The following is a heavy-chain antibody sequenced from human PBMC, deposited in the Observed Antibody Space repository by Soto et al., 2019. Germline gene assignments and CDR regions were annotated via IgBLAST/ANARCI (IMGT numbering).Heavy chain of an antibody. CDR2: FDPEDGET. V-gene: IGHV1-24*01. J-gene: IGHJ3*02. CDR1: GYTLTELS. D-gene: IGHD3-22*01. CDR3: ATDYYDSSGYYSRDRASDI. Sequence: ASVKVSCKVSGYTLTELSMHWVRQAPGKGLEWMGGFDPEDGETIYAQKFQGRVTMTEDTSTDTAYMELSSLRSEDTAVYYCATDYYDSSGYYSRDRASDIWGQGTMVTVSS.